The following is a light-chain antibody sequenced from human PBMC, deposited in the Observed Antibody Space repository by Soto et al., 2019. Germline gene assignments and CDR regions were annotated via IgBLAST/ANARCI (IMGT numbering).Light chain of an antibody. CDR3: QQYNSYSRT. Sequence: DIQMAQSPSTLCASVGGRVTIACRASQSISSWLAWYQQKPGKAPKLLIYDASSLESGVPSRFSGSGSGTEFTLTISSLQPDDFATYYCQQYNSYSRTFGQGTKVDI. J-gene: IGKJ1*01. V-gene: IGKV1-5*01. CDR1: QSISSW. CDR2: DAS.